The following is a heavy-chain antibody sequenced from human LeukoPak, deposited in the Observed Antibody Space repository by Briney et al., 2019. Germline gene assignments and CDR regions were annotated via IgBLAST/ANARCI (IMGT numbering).Heavy chain of an antibody. Sequence: PSETLSLTCTVSGGSISSGDYYWHWIRQPPGKGLEWIGYIYYSGSTYYNPSLKSRDTISVDTSKSQFSLKLSSVTAADTAVYYCARLRGYYFDYWGQGTLVTVSS. V-gene: IGHV4-30-4*08. CDR1: GGSISSGDYY. D-gene: IGHD3-16*01. CDR2: IYYSGST. CDR3: ARLRGYYFDY. J-gene: IGHJ4*02.